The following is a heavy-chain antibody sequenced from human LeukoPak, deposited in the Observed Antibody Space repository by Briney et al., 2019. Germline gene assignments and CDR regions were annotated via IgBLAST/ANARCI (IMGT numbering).Heavy chain of an antibody. V-gene: IGHV3-33*01. CDR3: ARGLFRRTAAGTFDF. D-gene: IGHD6-13*01. J-gene: IGHJ4*02. Sequence: GRSLRLSCAASGFTFNNFGMHWVRQTPGKGLEWVASVWHGGSNKYYADSVKGRFIISRDNSKNTVYLQMNSLRADDTAVYYCARGLFRRTAAGTFDFWGQGTLVSVST. CDR2: VWHGGSNK. CDR1: GFTFNNFG.